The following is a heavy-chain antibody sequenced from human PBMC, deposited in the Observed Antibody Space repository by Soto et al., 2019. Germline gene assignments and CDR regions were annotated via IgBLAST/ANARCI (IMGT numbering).Heavy chain of an antibody. Sequence: SETLSLTCAVSGGSFTGNNWWTWVRQPPGQGLEWIGEIYRTGSTNYNPSLKSRVTISLDKSENQFSLKVTSLTAADTAVYYCASRDPGTSVDYWGQGTLVTVSS. CDR1: GGSFTGNNW. CDR2: IYRTGST. J-gene: IGHJ4*02. CDR3: ASRDPGTSVDY. D-gene: IGHD1-7*01. V-gene: IGHV4-4*02.